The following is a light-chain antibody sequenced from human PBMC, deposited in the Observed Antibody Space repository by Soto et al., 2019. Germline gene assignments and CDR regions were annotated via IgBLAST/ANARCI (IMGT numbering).Light chain of an antibody. V-gene: IGLV3-21*02. J-gene: IGLJ2*01. CDR3: QVWDSSSDHPGVV. CDR2: DDS. Sequence: SYELTQPPSVSVAPGQTARITCGGNNIGGKSVHWYQQKPGQAPALVVYDDSDRPSGIPERISGSNSGNTATLTISRVEVGDEADYYCQVWDSSSDHPGVVFGGGTKLTVL. CDR1: NIGGKS.